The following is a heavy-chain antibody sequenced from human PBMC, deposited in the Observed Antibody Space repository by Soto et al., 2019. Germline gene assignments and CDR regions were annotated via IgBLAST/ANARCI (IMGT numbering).Heavy chain of an antibody. CDR1: GFTFSSYA. CDR2: ISGSGGGT. D-gene: IGHD6-6*01. CDR3: AKKTDSSSPWGALDI. V-gene: IGHV3-23*01. Sequence: ESGGGLVQPGGSLRLSCAASGFTFSSYAMTWVRQAPAQGLEWVSGISGSGGGTYYADSVKGRFTISRDSSKNTLYLQMDSLRAEDTAVYYCAKKTDSSSPWGALDIWGQVTMVSVSS. J-gene: IGHJ3*02.